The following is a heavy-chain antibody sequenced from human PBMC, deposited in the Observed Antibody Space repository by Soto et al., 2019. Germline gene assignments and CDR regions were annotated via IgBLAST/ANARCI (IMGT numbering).Heavy chain of an antibody. J-gene: IGHJ4*02. D-gene: IGHD7-27*01. Sequence: EVELLESGGGLVKPGGSLRLSCAASGFSFSTYNMNWVRQAPGKGLEWVSSINGRSNYKYYTDSVKGRFTRSRDNPKNSLYLQMDSLRVEDTAVYYCVREDGLVGSNSAFDQWGQGTLVIVSS. V-gene: IGHV3-21*02. CDR1: GFSFSTYN. CDR2: INGRSNYK. CDR3: VREDGLVGSNSAFDQ.